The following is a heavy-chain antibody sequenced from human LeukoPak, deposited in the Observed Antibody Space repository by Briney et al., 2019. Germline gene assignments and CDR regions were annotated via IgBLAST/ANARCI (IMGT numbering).Heavy chain of an antibody. Sequence: KTSETLSLTCTVSGGSISSYYWSWIRQPPGKGLEWIGYIYYSGSTNYNPSLKSRVTISVDTSKNQFSLKLSSVTAADTAVYYCATITMVRGVIFDYWGQGTLVTVSS. CDR2: IYYSGST. J-gene: IGHJ4*02. CDR1: GGSISSYY. CDR3: ATITMVRGVIFDY. V-gene: IGHV4-59*01. D-gene: IGHD3-10*01.